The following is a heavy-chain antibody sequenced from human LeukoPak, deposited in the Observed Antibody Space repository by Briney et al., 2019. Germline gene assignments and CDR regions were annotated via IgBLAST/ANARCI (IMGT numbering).Heavy chain of an antibody. Sequence: PGGSLRLSCVASGLTFRTYEMNWVRQAPGKGLEWVSYISSSGSTIYYADSVKGRFTISRDNAKNSLYLQMNSLRAEDTAVYYCARTYYYDTSGYYYYFDYWGQGTLVTVSS. V-gene: IGHV3-48*03. J-gene: IGHJ4*02. CDR1: GLTFRTYE. CDR2: ISSSGSTI. CDR3: ARTYYYDTSGYYYYFDY. D-gene: IGHD3-22*01.